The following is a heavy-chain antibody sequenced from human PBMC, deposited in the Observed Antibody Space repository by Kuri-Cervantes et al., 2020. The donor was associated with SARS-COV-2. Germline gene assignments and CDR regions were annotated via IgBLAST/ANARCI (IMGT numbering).Heavy chain of an antibody. CDR2: IYSGGSST. CDR3: AKDRGALDY. CDR1: GFTFSSYA. Sequence: GGSLRLSCAASGFTFSSYAMSWVRQAPGKGLEWVSVIYSGGSSTYYADSVKGRLTISRDNSKNTLYLQMNSLRAEDTAVYYCAKDRGALDYWGQRTLVTVSS. J-gene: IGHJ4*02. V-gene: IGHV3-23*03. D-gene: IGHD1-26*01.